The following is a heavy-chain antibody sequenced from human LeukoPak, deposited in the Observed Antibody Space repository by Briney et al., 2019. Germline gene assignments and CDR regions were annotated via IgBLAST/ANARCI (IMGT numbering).Heavy chain of an antibody. CDR2: ISSRGTYS. CDR3: ARSLRRDCDSTSCWAALDI. Sequence: PGGSLRLSCAASGFTFSDYYTSWIRQAPGEGLEWISYISSRGTYSNYADSVKGRFTISRDDVENSLYLQMNSLRVEDTAVYYCARSLRRDCDSTSCWAALDIWGHGTMVTVSP. D-gene: IGHD2-2*01. J-gene: IGHJ3*02. CDR1: GFTFSDYY. V-gene: IGHV3-11*03.